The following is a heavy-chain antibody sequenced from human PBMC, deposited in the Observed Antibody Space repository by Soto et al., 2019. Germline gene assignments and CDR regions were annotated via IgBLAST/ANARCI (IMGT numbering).Heavy chain of an antibody. CDR3: ARGKYNWNYLGY. CDR2: ISSSSSYI. Sequence: PGRYRRLHYAASGFTLSSYSMSWVRQAPGKGLEWVSSISSSSSYIYYADSVKGRFTISRDNAKNSLYLQMNSLRAEDTAVYYCARGKYNWNYLGYWGQGTLVTVSS. V-gene: IGHV3-21*01. CDR1: GFTLSSYS. D-gene: IGHD1-20*01. J-gene: IGHJ4*02.